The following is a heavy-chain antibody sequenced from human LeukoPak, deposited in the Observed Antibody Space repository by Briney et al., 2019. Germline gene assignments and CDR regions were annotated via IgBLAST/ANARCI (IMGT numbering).Heavy chain of an antibody. D-gene: IGHD3-10*01. Sequence: PGGSLRLSCVASGFTFSNYWMTWVRQAPGKGLEWVANIKQDGSEKYFVDSVRGRFTISRDDARDSLYLQMNSLRAEDTAVYDCVRGSSGTVVRGIAWAWFDPWGQGTLVTVSS. CDR2: IKQDGSEK. J-gene: IGHJ5*02. CDR3: VRGSSGTVVRGIAWAWFDP. CDR1: GFTFSNYW. V-gene: IGHV3-7*05.